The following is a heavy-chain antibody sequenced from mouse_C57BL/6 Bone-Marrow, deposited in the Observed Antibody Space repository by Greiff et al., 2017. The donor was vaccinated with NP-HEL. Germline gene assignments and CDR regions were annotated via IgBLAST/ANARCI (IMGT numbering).Heavy chain of an antibody. V-gene: IGHV1-55*01. CDR3: AHDGYYSPWFAY. CDR2: IYPGSGST. CDR1: GYTFTSYW. D-gene: IGHD2-3*01. Sequence: QVQLQQPGAELVKPGASVKMSCKASGYTFTSYWITWVKQRPGQGLEWIGDIYPGSGSTNYNEKFKSKATLTVDTSSSTAYMQLSSLTSEDSAVYYCAHDGYYSPWFAYWGQGTLVTVSA. J-gene: IGHJ3*01.